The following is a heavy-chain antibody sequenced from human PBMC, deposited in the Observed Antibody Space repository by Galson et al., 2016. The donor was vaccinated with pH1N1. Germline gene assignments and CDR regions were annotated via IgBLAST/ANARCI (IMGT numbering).Heavy chain of an antibody. V-gene: IGHV3-7*01. CDR1: GFTFSSYW. Sequence: SLRLSCAASGFTFSSYWMNWVRQAPGKGLEWVANIKQDGSEKYYVDSVKGRFTISRDNAKNSLYLQMNSLRAEDAAVYYCVRGVGIAAAAWGQGTLVTVSS. D-gene: IGHD6-13*01. J-gene: IGHJ5*02. CDR3: VRGVGIAAAA. CDR2: IKQDGSEK.